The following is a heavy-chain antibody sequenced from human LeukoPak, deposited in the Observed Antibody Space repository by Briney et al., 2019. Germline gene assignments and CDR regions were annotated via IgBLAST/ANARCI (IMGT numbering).Heavy chain of an antibody. J-gene: IGHJ6*03. CDR2: IYTSGST. CDR3: ARTLFGVVIYDYYYYMDV. V-gene: IGHV4-61*02. CDR1: GGSISSGSYY. Sequence: KTSETLSLTCTVSGGSISSGSYYWSWIRQPAGKGLEWIGRIYTSGSTNYNPSLKSRVTISVDTSKNQFSLKLSSVTAADTAVYYCARTLFGVVIYDYYYYMDVWGKGTTVTVSS. D-gene: IGHD3-3*01.